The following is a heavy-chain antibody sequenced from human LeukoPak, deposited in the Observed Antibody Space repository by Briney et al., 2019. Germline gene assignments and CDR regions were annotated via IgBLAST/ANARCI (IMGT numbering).Heavy chain of an antibody. CDR3: ARDVASSWYEYFDY. CDR1: GGSISSSNW. D-gene: IGHD6-13*01. CDR2: IYHSGST. J-gene: IGHJ4*02. Sequence: SETLSLTCAVSGGSISSSNWWSWVRQPPGKGLEWIGEIYHSGSTNYNPSLKSRVTISVDTSKNQFSVNLSSVTAADTAVYYCARDVASSWYEYFDYWGQGTLVTVSS. V-gene: IGHV4-4*02.